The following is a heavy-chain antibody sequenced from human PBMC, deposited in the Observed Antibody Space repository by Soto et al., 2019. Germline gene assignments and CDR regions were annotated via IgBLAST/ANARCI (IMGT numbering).Heavy chain of an antibody. CDR3: TRLGGFYQALDS. D-gene: IGHD3-22*01. CDR2: IYYAGTT. V-gene: IGHV4-59*08. J-gene: IGHJ4*02. Sequence: SQTHPDTYSISGGYLIGYYWTWTRQPPGKGLEWIGYIYYAGTTTYNPSLKNRVTISLDTPKNHFSLKMDSVTAADTAVYYCTRLGGFYQALDSWGQGVLVTVSS. CDR1: GGYLIGYY.